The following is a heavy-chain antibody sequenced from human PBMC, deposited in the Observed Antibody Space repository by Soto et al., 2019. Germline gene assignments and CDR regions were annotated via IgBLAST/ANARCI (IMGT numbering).Heavy chain of an antibody. CDR3: AKGGRQWLVTSDFNY. J-gene: IGHJ4*02. CDR2: VSHDGRNT. Sequence: VQLVESGGGVVQPGRSLRLSCAASGFTFSDYAMHWVRQAPGKGREWVAVVSHDGRNTHYAGSVKGRFTISRDSSKNTVSLEMTSLRAEDTAVYYCAKGGRQWLVTSDFNYWGQGALVTVSS. V-gene: IGHV3-30*18. CDR1: GFTFSDYA. D-gene: IGHD6-19*01.